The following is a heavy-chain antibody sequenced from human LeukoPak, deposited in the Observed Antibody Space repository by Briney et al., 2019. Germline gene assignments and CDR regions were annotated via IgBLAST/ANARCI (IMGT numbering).Heavy chain of an antibody. CDR3: ARGWLEQLFDS. V-gene: IGHV4-59*01. D-gene: IGHD5-24*01. Sequence: SETLSLICTVSGGSIRSYYWSWIRQPPGKGLEWIGYIYWSGRTHYNPSLKSRVTISVDTFKNEFSLNLNSVTAADTAVYYCARGWLEQLFDSWGQGTLVTVSS. CDR2: IYWSGRT. CDR1: GGSIRSYY. J-gene: IGHJ4*02.